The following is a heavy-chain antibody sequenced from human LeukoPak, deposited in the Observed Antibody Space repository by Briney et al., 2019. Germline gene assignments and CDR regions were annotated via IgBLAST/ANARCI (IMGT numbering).Heavy chain of an antibody. D-gene: IGHD3-16*02. J-gene: IGHJ3*01. CDR1: GFTLRDYY. CDR2: ISTTGDTI. Sequence: GGSLRLSCAASGFTLRDYYMTWNRQAPGKGLEWLSHISTTGDTIHYADSVKGRFTVSRDNGKNSLYLQMNSLRAEDTAVVYCARVAMITSGAVIAQDAIDFWGQGTMVTVSS. V-gene: IGHV3-11*01. CDR3: ARVAMITSGAVIAQDAIDF.